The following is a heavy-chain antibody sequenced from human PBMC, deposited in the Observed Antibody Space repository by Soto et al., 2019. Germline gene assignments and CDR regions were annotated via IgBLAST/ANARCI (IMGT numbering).Heavy chain of an antibody. V-gene: IGHV1-69*13. CDR1: GGTFSNSG. CDR3: ACVNIIVSATLYEHYFDA. D-gene: IGHD2-8*01. CDR2: IIPIFDTT. Sequence: SLKVSCKASGGTFSNSGISWVRQAPGQGLEWMGGIIPIFDTTNYAQKLQGRITIIADESTNTVYMELSNLRSADTGVYYCACVNIIVSATLYEHYFDAWGQGTLVTVS. J-gene: IGHJ4*02.